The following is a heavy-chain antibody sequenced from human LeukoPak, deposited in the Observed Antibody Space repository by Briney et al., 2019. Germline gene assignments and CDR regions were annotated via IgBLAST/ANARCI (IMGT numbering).Heavy chain of an antibody. Sequence: PSETLSLTCTVSGGSISSYYWSWIRQPPGKGLEWIGYIYYSGSTNYNPSLKSRVTISVDTSKNQFSLRLSSVTAADTAVYYCARDVSYCSGGYCFENAFDCWGQGTLVTVSS. CDR3: ARDVSYCSGGYCFENAFDC. V-gene: IGHV4-59*01. CDR1: GGSISSYY. J-gene: IGHJ4*02. D-gene: IGHD2-15*01. CDR2: IYYSGST.